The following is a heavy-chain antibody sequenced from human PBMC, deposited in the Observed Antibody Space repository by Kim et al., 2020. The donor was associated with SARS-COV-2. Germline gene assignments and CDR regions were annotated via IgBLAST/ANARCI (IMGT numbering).Heavy chain of an antibody. CDR3: ATLGRYYYDSSGYYDY. CDR1: GFTFSSYS. D-gene: IGHD3-22*01. CDR2: ISSSSSTI. Sequence: GGSLRLSCAASGFTFSSYSMNWVRQAPGKGLEWVSYISSSSSTIYYADSVKGRFTISRDNAKNSLYLQMNSLRAEDTAVYYCATLGRYYYDSSGYYDYWGQGTLVTVSS. J-gene: IGHJ4*02. V-gene: IGHV3-48*04.